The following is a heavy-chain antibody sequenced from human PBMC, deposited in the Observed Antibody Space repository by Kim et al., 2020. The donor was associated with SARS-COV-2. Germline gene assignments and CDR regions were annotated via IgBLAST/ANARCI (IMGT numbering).Heavy chain of an antibody. CDR3: AREARYYDSSGYYGL. Sequence: DYVKGRFTISRKNSRTTLYLQMNSLRAEDRAVYYCAREARYYDSSGYYGLWGQGTLVTVSS. D-gene: IGHD3-22*01. J-gene: IGHJ4*02. V-gene: IGHV3-30*07.